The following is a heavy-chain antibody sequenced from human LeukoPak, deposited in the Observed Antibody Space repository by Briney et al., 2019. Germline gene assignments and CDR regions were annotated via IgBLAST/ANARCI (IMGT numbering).Heavy chain of an antibody. CDR3: ARAGGIVVVVAATLFDY. Sequence: PSETLSLTCTVSGGSISSSSYYWGWIRQPPGKGLEWIGSIYYSGSTYYNPSLKSRVTISVDTPKNQFSLKLSSVTAADTAVYYCARAGGIVVVVAATLFDYWGQGTLVTVSS. V-gene: IGHV4-39*07. J-gene: IGHJ4*02. D-gene: IGHD2-15*01. CDR2: IYYSGST. CDR1: GGSISSSSYY.